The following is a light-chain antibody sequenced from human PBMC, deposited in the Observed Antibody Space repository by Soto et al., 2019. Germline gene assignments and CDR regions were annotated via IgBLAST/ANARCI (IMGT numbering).Light chain of an antibody. J-gene: IGKJ1*01. CDR2: AAS. Sequence: AIQMTQSPSSLYASVGDRVTITCRASQGIRNGLGWYQQKPGKAPTLLIYAASNLQSGVPSRFSGRGSGTDFTLTISSLQPEDFATYYCLQDYNYPRTFGQGTKVEV. CDR1: QGIRNG. V-gene: IGKV1-6*01. CDR3: LQDYNYPRT.